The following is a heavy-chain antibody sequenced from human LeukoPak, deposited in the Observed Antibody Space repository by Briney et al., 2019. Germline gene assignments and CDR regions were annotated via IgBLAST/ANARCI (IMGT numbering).Heavy chain of an antibody. CDR1: GFTFSDYY. CDR3: ARAPIDFWSGYYVYYFDY. J-gene: IGHJ4*02. Sequence: GGSLRLSCAASGFTFSDYYMSWIRQAPGKGLEWVSYISSNGSTIYYADSVKGRFTISRDNAKNSLYLQMNSLRAEDTAVYYCARAPIDFWSGYYVYYFDYWGQGTLVTVSS. V-gene: IGHV3-11*04. D-gene: IGHD3-3*01. CDR2: ISSNGSTI.